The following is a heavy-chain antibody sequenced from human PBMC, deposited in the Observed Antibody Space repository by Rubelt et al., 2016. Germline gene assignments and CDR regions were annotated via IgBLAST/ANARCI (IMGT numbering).Heavy chain of an antibody. CDR2: IKHDGSGT. Sequence: GGSLRLSCAASGFSFSSSWMHWVRQAPGKGLVWVSRIKHDGSGTNYADSVKGRFTISRDNAKNTLFLQMNSLRAEDTAVYYCARDRNYYDSSGFSNFDYWGQGTLVTVSS. V-gene: IGHV3-74*01. CDR3: ARDRNYYDSSGFSNFDY. D-gene: IGHD3-22*01. CDR1: GFSFSSSW. J-gene: IGHJ4*02.